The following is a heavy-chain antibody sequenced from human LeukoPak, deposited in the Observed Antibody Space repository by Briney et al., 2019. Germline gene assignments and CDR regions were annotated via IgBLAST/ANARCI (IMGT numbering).Heavy chain of an antibody. V-gene: IGHV3-23*01. CDR3: AKAFYCSSTSCPFDY. J-gene: IGHJ4*02. CDR2: ISGSGGST. CDR1: GFTFSSDA. Sequence: PGGSLRLSCAASGFTFSSDAMSWVRQAPGKGLGWVSAISGSGGSTYYADSVKGRFTISRDNSKNTLYLQMNGLRAEDTAVYYCAKAFYCSSTSCPFDYWGQGTLVTVSS. D-gene: IGHD2-2*01.